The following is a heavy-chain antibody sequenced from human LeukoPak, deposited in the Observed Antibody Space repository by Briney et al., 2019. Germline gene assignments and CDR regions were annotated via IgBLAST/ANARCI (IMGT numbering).Heavy chain of an antibody. CDR2: ISAYNGNT. D-gene: IGHD6-13*01. V-gene: IGHV1-18*01. CDR3: ARDGRYSSSLHKSSPTHYYYYYMDV. Sequence: ASVKVSCKASGYTFTSYGISWVRQAPGQGLGWMGWISAYNGNTNYAQKLQGRVTMTTDTSTSTAYMELRSLRSDDTAVYYCARDGRYSSSLHKSSPTHYYYYYMDVWGKGTTVTVSS. CDR1: GYTFTSYG. J-gene: IGHJ6*03.